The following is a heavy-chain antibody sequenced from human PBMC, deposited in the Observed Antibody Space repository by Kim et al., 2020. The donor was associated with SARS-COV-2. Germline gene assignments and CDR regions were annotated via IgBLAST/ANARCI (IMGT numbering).Heavy chain of an antibody. J-gene: IGHJ4*02. CDR1: GGSISSSSYY. CDR2: IYYSGST. Sequence: SETLSLTCTVSGGSISSSSYYWGWIRQPPGKGLEWIGSIYYSGSTYYNPSLKSRVTISVDTSKNQFSLKLSSVTAADTAVYYCARDSDYDFWRGGFSHWGQGTLVTVSS. D-gene: IGHD3-3*01. V-gene: IGHV4-39*07. CDR3: ARDSDYDFWRGGFSH.